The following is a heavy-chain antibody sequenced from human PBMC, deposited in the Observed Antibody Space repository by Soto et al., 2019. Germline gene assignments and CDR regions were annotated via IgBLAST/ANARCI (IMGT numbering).Heavy chain of an antibody. Sequence: QVQLVESGGGVVQPGRSLRLSCAASGFTFSSYAMHWVGQAPGKGLEWVAVISYDGSNKYYADSVKGRFTISRDNSKNTLYLQMNSLRAEDTAVYYCARDLHPGGFDPWGQGTLVTVSS. CDR1: GFTFSSYA. D-gene: IGHD3-10*01. CDR3: ARDLHPGGFDP. CDR2: ISYDGSNK. V-gene: IGHV3-30-3*01. J-gene: IGHJ5*02.